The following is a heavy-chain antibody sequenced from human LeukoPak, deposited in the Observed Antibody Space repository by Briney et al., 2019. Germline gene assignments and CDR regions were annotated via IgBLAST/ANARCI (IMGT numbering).Heavy chain of an antibody. CDR2: IYYSGST. J-gene: IGHJ4*02. Sequence: SETLSLTCTVSGGSISSYYWSWIRQPPGEGLEWIGYIYYSGSTNYNPSLKSRVTISVDTSKNQFSLKPSSVTAADTAVYYCAREAIDGIDYWGQGTLVTVSS. CDR1: GGSISSYY. CDR3: AREAIDGIDY. V-gene: IGHV4-59*01.